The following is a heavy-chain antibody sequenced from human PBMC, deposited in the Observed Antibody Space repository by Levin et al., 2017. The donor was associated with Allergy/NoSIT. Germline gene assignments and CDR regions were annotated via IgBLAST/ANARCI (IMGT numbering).Heavy chain of an antibody. D-gene: IGHD6-19*01. Sequence: GGSLRLSCAASRFTFSSDWMTWVRQTPGKGPEWVANINPDGSVKNHVDSVKGRFTISRDNAWNSVYLQMNSLRAEDTGVYYCARDIGWGLFDMWGQGTMVTVSS. CDR1: RFTFSSDW. CDR2: INPDGSVK. V-gene: IGHV3-7*04. CDR3: ARDIGWGLFDM. J-gene: IGHJ3*02.